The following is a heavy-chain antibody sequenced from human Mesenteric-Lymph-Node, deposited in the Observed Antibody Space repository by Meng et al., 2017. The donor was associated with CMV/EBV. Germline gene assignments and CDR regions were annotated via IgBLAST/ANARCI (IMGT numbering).Heavy chain of an antibody. Sequence: ASVKVSCKASGYTFTGYHMHWVRQAPGQGLEWMGWINPNSGGTNYAQKFQGRVTMTRDTSISTAYMELSRLRSDDTAVYYCARGLGYCSSTSCYLYYGMDVWGQGTTVTVSS. CDR1: GYTFTGYH. J-gene: IGHJ6*02. D-gene: IGHD2-2*01. V-gene: IGHV1-2*02. CDR2: INPNSGGT. CDR3: ARGLGYCSSTSCYLYYGMDV.